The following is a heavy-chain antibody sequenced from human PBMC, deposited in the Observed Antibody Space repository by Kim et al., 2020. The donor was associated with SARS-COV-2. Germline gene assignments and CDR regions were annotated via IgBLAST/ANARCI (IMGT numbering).Heavy chain of an antibody. Sequence: YAGSVKGTIPISRDNSKNTLYLQMSSLRAEDTAVYYCVKDSIHYDNFDYWGQGTLVTVSS. V-gene: IGHV3-64D*09. D-gene: IGHD3-16*01. J-gene: IGHJ4*02. CDR3: VKDSIHYDNFDY.